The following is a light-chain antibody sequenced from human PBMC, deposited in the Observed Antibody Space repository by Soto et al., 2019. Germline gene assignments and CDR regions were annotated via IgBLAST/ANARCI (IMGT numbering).Light chain of an antibody. CDR2: GAS. CDR3: QQYNNWPKM. J-gene: IGKJ1*01. Sequence: VMTQSPATLSVSLGDRATLSCRASQSVSTNLAWYQQKPGQAPSLLIYGASTRATAIPARFSGSGSGTEFTLTISRLKSEDFAVYYCQQYNNWPKMFGQGTKVDIK. V-gene: IGKV3-15*01. CDR1: QSVSTN.